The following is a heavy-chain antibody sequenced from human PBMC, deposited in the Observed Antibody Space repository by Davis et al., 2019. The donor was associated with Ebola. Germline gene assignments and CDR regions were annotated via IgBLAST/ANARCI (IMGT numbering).Heavy chain of an antibody. CDR3: ARGPAANAPLDY. J-gene: IGHJ4*02. Sequence: ASVKVPCKAFGYTFIYYYINWVRQTPGQGLEWMGRINPKSGATTYAQRFQGRVTMTRDTSGGTAYMDLGSLKSDDTAVYYCARGPAANAPLDYWGQGTLVTVSS. V-gene: IGHV1-2*02. CDR2: INPKSGAT. D-gene: IGHD2-2*01. CDR1: GYTFIYYY.